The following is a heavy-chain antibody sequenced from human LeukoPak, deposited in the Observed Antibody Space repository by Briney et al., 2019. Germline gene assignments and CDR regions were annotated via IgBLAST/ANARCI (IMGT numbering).Heavy chain of an antibody. CDR2: FDPEDGET. V-gene: IGHV1-24*01. D-gene: IGHD1-26*01. Sequence: ASVKVSCKVSGYTLTELSMHWVRQAPGKGLEWMGGFDPEDGETIYAQKFQGRVTMTEDTSTDTAYMELSSLRSEDTAVYYCATGGPGSYTFGWIDPWGQGTLVTVSS. CDR3: ATGGPGSYTFGWIDP. J-gene: IGHJ5*02. CDR1: GYTLTELS.